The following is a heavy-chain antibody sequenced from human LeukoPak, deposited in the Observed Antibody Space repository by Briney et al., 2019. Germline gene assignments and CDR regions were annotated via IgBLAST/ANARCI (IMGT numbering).Heavy chain of an antibody. V-gene: IGHV4-59*08. CDR1: GGSISSYY. CDR2: IYYSGST. CDR3: ARLASGSYGPLTPFDY. Sequence: SETLSLTCTVSGGSISSYYWSWIRQPPGKGLEWIGYIYYSGSTNYNPSLKSRVTISVDTSKNQFSLRLSSVTAADTAVYYSARLASGSYGPLTPFDYWGQGALVTVSS. D-gene: IGHD1-26*01. J-gene: IGHJ4*02.